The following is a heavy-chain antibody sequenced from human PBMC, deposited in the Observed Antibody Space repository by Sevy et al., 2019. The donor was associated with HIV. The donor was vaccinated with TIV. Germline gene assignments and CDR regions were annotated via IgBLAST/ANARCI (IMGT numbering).Heavy chain of an antibody. D-gene: IGHD6-13*01. CDR1: GFTFSSYE. J-gene: IGHJ4*02. CDR3: ARAEGSSWYVDY. Sequence: GGSLRLSCAASGFTFSSYEMNWVRQAPGKGLEWVSYISSSGSTIYYADSVKGRFTISRDNAKNSLYLLMNSLRAEDTAVYYCARAEGSSWYVDYWGQGTLVTVSS. V-gene: IGHV3-48*03. CDR2: ISSSGSTI.